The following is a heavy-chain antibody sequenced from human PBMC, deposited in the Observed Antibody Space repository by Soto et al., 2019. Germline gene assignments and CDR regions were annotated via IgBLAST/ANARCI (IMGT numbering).Heavy chain of an antibody. V-gene: IGHV3-74*01. Sequence: LRLSCAASGLSFSVYWMHWVRQAPGKGLVWVSRIDNDGSVTNYADSVEGRFTISRDDAKNTVYLQMNSLRVEDTAVYYCARDTPFNWFNPWGQGILVTVS. CDR3: ARDTPFNWFNP. CDR2: IDNDGSVT. J-gene: IGHJ5*02. CDR1: GLSFSVYW.